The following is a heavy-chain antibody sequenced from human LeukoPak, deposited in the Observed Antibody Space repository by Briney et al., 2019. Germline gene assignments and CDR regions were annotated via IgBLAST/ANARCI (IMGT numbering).Heavy chain of an antibody. J-gene: IGHJ3*01. V-gene: IGHV3-33*01. CDR2: IWYDGSNK. CDR3: EREYWTDAFDV. D-gene: IGHD1-1*01. Sequence: GGSLRSSCAASGFTFSSYGMQWVRQAPGKGLDWVAGIWYDGSNKNYADSVKGRFTISRDNSKNTLFLQMDSLRAEDTAVYYCEREYWTDAFDVWGQGTVVTVSS. CDR1: GFTFSSYG.